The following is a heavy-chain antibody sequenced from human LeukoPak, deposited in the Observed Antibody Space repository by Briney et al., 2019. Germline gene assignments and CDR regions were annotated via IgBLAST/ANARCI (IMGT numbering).Heavy chain of an antibody. CDR3: ATVEVGTVDVFDI. J-gene: IGHJ3*02. CDR2: FYTGGTT. V-gene: IGHV4-4*07. Sequence: SETLSLTCTVSGGSVTQYHWSWIRQPAGKGLEWIARFYTGGTTNYNPSHNGRATMSVDTSKNHFSLKLTSVTTADTAIYYCATVEVGTVDVFDIWGQGTMVTVSS. CDR1: GGSVTQYH. D-gene: IGHD1-26*01.